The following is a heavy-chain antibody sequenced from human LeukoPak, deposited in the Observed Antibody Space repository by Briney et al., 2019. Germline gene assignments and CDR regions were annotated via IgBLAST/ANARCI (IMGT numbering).Heavy chain of an antibody. CDR3: ARPRRGGYSYGYYFDY. D-gene: IGHD5-18*01. Sequence: GGSLRLSCAASGFTFGSSWMYWVRQAPGKGLVWVSRINSDESITTYADSVKGRFTISRDNAKNTLYLQMNSLRAEDTAVYYCARPRRGGYSYGYYFDYWGQGTLVTVSS. CDR1: GFTFGSSW. CDR2: INSDESIT. V-gene: IGHV3-74*01. J-gene: IGHJ4*02.